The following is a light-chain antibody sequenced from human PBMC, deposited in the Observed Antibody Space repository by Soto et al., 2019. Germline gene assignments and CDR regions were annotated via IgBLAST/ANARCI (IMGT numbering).Light chain of an antibody. J-gene: IGLJ3*02. CDR2: EVS. Sequence: QSALTQPASVSGSPGQSVTISCTGTSSDVGGYNYVSWYQQHPGKAPKLIVYEVSNRPSGVSRRFSGSKSGNTASLTISGLQAEDEADYYCSSYTDTTTLGVFGGGTKLTVL. CDR3: SSYTDTTTLGV. V-gene: IGLV2-14*01. CDR1: SSDVGGYNY.